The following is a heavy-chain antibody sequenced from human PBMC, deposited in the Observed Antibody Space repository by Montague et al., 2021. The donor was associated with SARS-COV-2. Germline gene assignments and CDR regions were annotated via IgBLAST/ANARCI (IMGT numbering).Heavy chain of an antibody. CDR2: VYYNGNT. CDR1: GGSNASDD. D-gene: IGHD6-19*01. CDR3: ARGWAFDP. J-gene: IGHJ3*01. Sequence: SETLSLTCTISGGSNASDDRNWTRLYPGQRTEWYGYVYYNGNTKYNPSLQSRVTISIDTSENQFSLRLNSVTAADTAVYFCARGWAFDPWGRGRLVAVSS. V-gene: IGHV4-59*08.